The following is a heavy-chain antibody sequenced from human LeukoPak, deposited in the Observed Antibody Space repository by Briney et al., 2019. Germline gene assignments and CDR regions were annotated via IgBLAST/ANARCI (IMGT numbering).Heavy chain of an antibody. CDR2: IIPIFGTA. Sequence: GASVKVSCKASGGTFSSYAISWVRQAPGQGLEWMGRIIPIFGTANYAQKFQGRVTITTDESTSTAYMELSSLRSEDTAVYCCARVWRDYYDSSGYYEYWGQGTLVTVSS. CDR3: ARVWRDYYDSSGYYEY. V-gene: IGHV1-69*05. J-gene: IGHJ4*02. CDR1: GGTFSSYA. D-gene: IGHD3-22*01.